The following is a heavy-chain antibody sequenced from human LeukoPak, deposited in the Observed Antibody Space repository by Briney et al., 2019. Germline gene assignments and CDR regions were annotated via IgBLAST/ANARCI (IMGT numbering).Heavy chain of an antibody. D-gene: IGHD3-3*01. Sequence: SETLSLTCTVSGGSISSYYWSWIRQPPGKGLEWIGCIYYSGSTNYNPSLKSRVTISVDTSKNQFSLKLSSVTAADTAVYYCAREGDFWRRNYYFDYWGQGTLVTVSS. CDR3: AREGDFWRRNYYFDY. CDR2: IYYSGST. CDR1: GGSISSYY. V-gene: IGHV4-59*01. J-gene: IGHJ4*02.